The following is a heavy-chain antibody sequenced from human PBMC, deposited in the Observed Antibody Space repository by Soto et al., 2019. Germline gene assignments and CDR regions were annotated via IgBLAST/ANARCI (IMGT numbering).Heavy chain of an antibody. CDR1: GGSVNSGSSY. D-gene: IGHD3-16*01. J-gene: IGHJ4*02. V-gene: IGHV4-61*01. CDR2: LYHTGSS. Sequence: PSETLSLTCAVSGGSVNSGSSYWSWIRQPPGKGLEWIGYLYHTGSSGYSPSLKSRATISIDTSKNQFSLRLTSVTAADTAVYFCARGERLISLYDIWGRGTQVTVSS. CDR3: ARGERLISLYDI.